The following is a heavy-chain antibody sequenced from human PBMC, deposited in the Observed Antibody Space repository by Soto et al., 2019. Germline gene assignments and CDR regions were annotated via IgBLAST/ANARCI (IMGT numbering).Heavy chain of an antibody. CDR2: ISSNGANT. Sequence: VGSLRVSCAASGFTFDSPYSHGMSWVRQSPGKGPEWVSTISSNGANTHYAESVKGRFTISKDASRNTVHLHMNSLRAEDTATYFCVSWVSAHFDYWGHGTPVTVSS. D-gene: IGHD2-8*01. V-gene: IGHV3-23*01. CDR1: GFTFDSPYSHG. CDR3: VSWVSAHFDY. J-gene: IGHJ4*01.